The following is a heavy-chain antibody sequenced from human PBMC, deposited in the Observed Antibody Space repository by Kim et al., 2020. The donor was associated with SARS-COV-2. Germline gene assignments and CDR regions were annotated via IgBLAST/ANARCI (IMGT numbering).Heavy chain of an antibody. CDR3: ARGQGKTVPAAVGV. Sequence: GGSLRLSCAASGFTFSSYGMHWVRQAPGKGLEWVAVIWYDGSNKYYADSVKGRFTISRDNSKNTLYLQMNSLRAEDTAVYYCARGQGKTVPAAVGVWGQGTTVTVSS. CDR2: IWYDGSNK. V-gene: IGHV3-33*01. CDR1: GFTFSSYG. D-gene: IGHD2-2*01. J-gene: IGHJ6*02.